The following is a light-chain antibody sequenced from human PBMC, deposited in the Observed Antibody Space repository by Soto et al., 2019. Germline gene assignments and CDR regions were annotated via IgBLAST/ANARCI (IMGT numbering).Light chain of an antibody. J-gene: IGKJ4*01. Sequence: ERVMTQSPATLALSPGERATLSCRASQSVDGALAWYQQRPGQAPRLLIFGATTRATDVPARFSGSGSGTDFTLTISSLQPDECAVYYCQQYFAWPLTFGGGTKVELK. CDR3: QQYFAWPLT. V-gene: IGKV3-15*01. CDR2: GAT. CDR1: QSVDGA.